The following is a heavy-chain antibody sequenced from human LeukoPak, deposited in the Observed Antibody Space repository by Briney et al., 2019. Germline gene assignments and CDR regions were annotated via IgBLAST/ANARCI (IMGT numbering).Heavy chain of an antibody. CDR1: GGSIRSGAYF. V-gene: IGHV4-31*03. J-gene: IGHJ3*02. D-gene: IGHD3-22*01. Sequence: SQTLSLTCTVSGGSIRSGAYFWSWIRQRPGKGLERIGYIHYSGSAYYNPSLKSRITLSVDTTKNQFSLKLSSVTAADTAVYYCARERDSNYYDSRGYSDAFDIWGQGTMVTVSS. CDR2: IHYSGSA. CDR3: ARERDSNYYDSRGYSDAFDI.